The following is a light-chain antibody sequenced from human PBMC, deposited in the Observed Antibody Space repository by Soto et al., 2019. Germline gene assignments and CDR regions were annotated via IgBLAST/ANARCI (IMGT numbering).Light chain of an antibody. V-gene: IGLV2-8*01. CDR3: QSYDSSLSGYV. Sequence: QSALTQPPSASGAPGQSVTISCTGTSSDVGGWNYVSWYHQYPGKAPKLLIYQVTKRPSGVPDRFSGSKSGTSAYLAITGLQAEDEADYYCQSYDSSLSGYVFGTGSKVTVL. CDR2: QVT. J-gene: IGLJ1*01. CDR1: SSDVGGWNY.